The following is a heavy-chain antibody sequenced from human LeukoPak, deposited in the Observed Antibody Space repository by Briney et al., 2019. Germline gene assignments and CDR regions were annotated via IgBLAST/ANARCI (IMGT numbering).Heavy chain of an antibody. Sequence: KHGESLKISCKGSGYSFTSYWIGWVRQMPGKGLEWMGIIYPGDSDTRYSPSFQGQVTISADKSISTAYLQWSSLKASDTAMYYCARRRIDHSSSWPGVHFDYWGQGTLVTVSS. CDR2: IYPGDSDT. J-gene: IGHJ4*02. V-gene: IGHV5-51*01. D-gene: IGHD6-13*01. CDR1: GYSFTSYW. CDR3: ARRRIDHSSSWPGVHFDY.